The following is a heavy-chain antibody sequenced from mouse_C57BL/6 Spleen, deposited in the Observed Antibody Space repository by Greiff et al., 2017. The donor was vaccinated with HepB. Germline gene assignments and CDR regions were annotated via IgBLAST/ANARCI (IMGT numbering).Heavy chain of an antibody. V-gene: IGHV5-9*01. J-gene: IGHJ2*01. Sequence: EVKLVESGGGLVKPGGSLKLSCAASGFTFSSYTMSWVRQTPEKRLEWVATISGGGGNTYYPDSVKGRFTISRDNAKNTLYLQMSSLRSEDTALYYCARHGGYDPYFDYWGQGTTLTVSS. CDR1: GFTFSSYT. CDR2: ISGGGGNT. D-gene: IGHD2-2*01. CDR3: ARHGGYDPYFDY.